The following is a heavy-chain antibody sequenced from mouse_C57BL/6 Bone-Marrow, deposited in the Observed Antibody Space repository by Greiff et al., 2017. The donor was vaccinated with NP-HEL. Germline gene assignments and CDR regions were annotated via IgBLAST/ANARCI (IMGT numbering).Heavy chain of an antibody. CDR3: AKGVLTGIYWYFDV. V-gene: IGHV1-53*01. CDR1: GYTFTSYW. D-gene: IGHD4-1*01. Sequence: QVQLQQPGTELVKPGASVKLSCKASGYTFTSYWMHWVKQRPGQGLEWIGNINPSNGGTNYNEKFKSKATLTVDTSSSTAYMQLSSLTSEDSAVYYCAKGVLTGIYWYFDVWGTGTTVTVSS. J-gene: IGHJ1*03. CDR2: INPSNGGT.